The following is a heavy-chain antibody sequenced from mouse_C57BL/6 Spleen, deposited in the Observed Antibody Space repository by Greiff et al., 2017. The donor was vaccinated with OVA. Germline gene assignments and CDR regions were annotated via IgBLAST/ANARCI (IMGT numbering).Heavy chain of an antibody. J-gene: IGHJ4*01. CDR2: IYPGSGNT. V-gene: IGHV1-66*01. CDR3: ARSLDGYYAMDY. Sequence: QVHVKQSGPELVKPGASVKISCKASGYSFTSYYIHWVKQRPGQGLEWIGWIYPGSGNTKYNEKFKGKATLTADTSSSTAYMQLSSLTSEDSAVYYCARSLDGYYAMDYWGQGTSVTVSS. CDR1: GYSFTSYY. D-gene: IGHD2-3*01.